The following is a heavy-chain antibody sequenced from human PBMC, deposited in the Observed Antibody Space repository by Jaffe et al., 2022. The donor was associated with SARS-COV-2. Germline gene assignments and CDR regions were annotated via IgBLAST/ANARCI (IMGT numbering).Heavy chain of an antibody. CDR2: IYYSGST. D-gene: IGHD4-17*01. J-gene: IGHJ2*01. V-gene: IGHV4-30-4*01. Sequence: QVQLQESGPGLVKPSQTLSLTCTVSGGSISSGDYYWSWIRQPPGKGLEWIGYIYYSGSTYYNPSLKSRVTISVDTSKNQFSLKLSSVTAADTAVYYCARSPLPRDSTVAHWYFDLWGRGTLVTVSS. CDR3: ARSPLPRDSTVAHWYFDL. CDR1: GGSISSGDYY.